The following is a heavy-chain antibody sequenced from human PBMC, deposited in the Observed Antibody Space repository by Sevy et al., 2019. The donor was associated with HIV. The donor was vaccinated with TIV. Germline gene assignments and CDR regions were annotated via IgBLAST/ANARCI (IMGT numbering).Heavy chain of an antibody. V-gene: IGHV3-11*01. Sequence: GGSLRLSCAASGFTFSDYYMPWIRQAPGKGLEWVSHITGSGASKDYADSVEGRFSISRDNAKNSLYLQMNSLRAEDTAVYYCARANYSGVGSVYYDRSGYYFDFWGQGTLVTVSS. J-gene: IGHJ4*02. D-gene: IGHD3-22*01. CDR2: ITGSGASK. CDR3: ARANYSGVGSVYYDRSGYYFDF. CDR1: GFTFSDYY.